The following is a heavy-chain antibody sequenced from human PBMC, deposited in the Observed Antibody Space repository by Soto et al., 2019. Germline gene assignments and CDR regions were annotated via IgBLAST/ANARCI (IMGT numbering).Heavy chain of an antibody. Sequence: PSETLSLTCAVSGGSISSGGYSWSWIRQPPGKGLVWIGYIYHSGSTYYNPSLKSRVTISVDRSKNQFSLKLSSVTAADTAVYYCARTGSGLFDYWGQGTLVTVSS. V-gene: IGHV4-30-2*01. D-gene: IGHD2-15*01. CDR3: ARTGSGLFDY. CDR2: IYHSGST. J-gene: IGHJ4*02. CDR1: GGSISSGGYS.